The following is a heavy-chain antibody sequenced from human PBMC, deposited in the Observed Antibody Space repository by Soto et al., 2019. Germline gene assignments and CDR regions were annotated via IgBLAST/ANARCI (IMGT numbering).Heavy chain of an antibody. V-gene: IGHV4-30-2*01. Sequence: QLQLQESGSGLVKPSQTLSLTCAVSGGSISSGGYSWSWIRQPPGKGLEWIGYIYHSGSTYYNPSLKSRVTISVDMSKTQYSLQPSSVTSADTALYYCAAGGVLPRYYWGQGTLFTVSS. D-gene: IGHD2-15*01. J-gene: IGHJ4*02. CDR1: GGSISSGGYS. CDR3: AAGGVLPRYY. CDR2: IYHSGST.